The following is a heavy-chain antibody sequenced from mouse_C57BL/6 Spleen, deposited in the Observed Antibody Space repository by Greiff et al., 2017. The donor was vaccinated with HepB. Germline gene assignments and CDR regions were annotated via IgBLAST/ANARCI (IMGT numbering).Heavy chain of an antibody. V-gene: IGHV5-6*02. CDR1: GFTFSSYG. CDR3: ARLITTVVVFDY. CDR2: ISSGGSYT. J-gene: IGHJ2*01. D-gene: IGHD1-1*01. Sequence: DVKLVESGGDLVKPGGSLKLSCAASGFTFSSYGMSWVRQTPDKRLEWVATISSGGSYTYYPDSVKGRFTISRDNAKNTLYLQMSSLKSEDTAMYYCARLITTVVVFDYWGQGTTLTVSS.